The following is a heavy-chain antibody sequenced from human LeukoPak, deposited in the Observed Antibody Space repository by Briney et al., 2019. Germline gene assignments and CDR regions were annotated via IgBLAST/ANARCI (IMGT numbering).Heavy chain of an antibody. V-gene: IGHV4-59*08. CDR1: GGTVKEYY. CDR3: ASRGRGRATKWYFDL. D-gene: IGHD3-10*01. J-gene: IGHJ2*01. Sequence: SETLSLTCAVSGGTVKEYYWIWFRQPPGKGLEGIGYVFYSGSTPYSPSPDRGVTISLDSPKSQFSLSLGSVTAADTAVYFCASRGRGRATKWYFDLWGRGTLVTVSS. CDR2: VFYSGST.